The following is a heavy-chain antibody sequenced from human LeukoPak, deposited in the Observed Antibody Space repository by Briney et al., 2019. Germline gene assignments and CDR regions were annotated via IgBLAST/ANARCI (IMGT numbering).Heavy chain of an antibody. CDR2: IYSGGST. V-gene: IGHV3-53*05. CDR1: GFTVSSKY. Sequence: GGSLRLSCAASGFTVSSKYMSWVRQAPGKGLEWDSVIYSGGSTYYADSVKGLFTISRDNSKTTLYLQMNSLRAEDTAVYYCARDFTIFGVVRWFDPWGQGTLVTVSS. J-gene: IGHJ5*02. CDR3: ARDFTIFGVVRWFDP. D-gene: IGHD3-3*01.